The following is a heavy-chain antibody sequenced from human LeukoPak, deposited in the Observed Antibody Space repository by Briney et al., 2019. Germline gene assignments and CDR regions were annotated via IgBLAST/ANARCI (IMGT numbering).Heavy chain of an antibody. CDR2: ISYDGSNK. Sequence: GGSLRLSCAASGFTFSSYAMHWVRQAPGKGLEWVAVISYDGSNKYYADSVKGRFTISRDNSKNTLYLQMNSLRADDTAVYYCARRGNYSYYHMDVWGKGTTVTVSS. CDR1: GFTFSSYA. CDR3: ARRGNYSYYHMDV. J-gene: IGHJ6*03. V-gene: IGHV3-30-3*01.